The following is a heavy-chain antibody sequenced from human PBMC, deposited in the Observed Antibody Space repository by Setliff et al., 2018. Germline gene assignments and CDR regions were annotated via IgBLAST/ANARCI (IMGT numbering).Heavy chain of an antibody. V-gene: IGHV4-4*07. CDR3: ARKGISALSGAFDM. Sequence: SETLSLTCTVSGDSISNYYWSWIRQPAGKGLEWIGRIYTSGSTNYNPSLKSRVTMSVDTSKNQFSLKLSSVTAADTAVYYCARKGISALSGAFDMWGQGTMVTVS. CDR1: GDSISNYY. D-gene: IGHD1-26*01. CDR2: IYTSGST. J-gene: IGHJ3*02.